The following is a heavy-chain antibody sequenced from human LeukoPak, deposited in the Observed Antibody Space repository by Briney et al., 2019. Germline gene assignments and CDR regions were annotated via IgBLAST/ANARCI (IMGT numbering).Heavy chain of an antibody. CDR3: AKDDPAPFDY. D-gene: IGHD2-2*01. CDR1: GFTFSSYG. Sequence: GGSLRLSCAASGFTFSSYGMHWVRQAPGKGLEWVAFIRYDGSNKNYADSVKGRFTISRDNSKNTLYLQMNSLRAEDMAVYYCAKDDPAPFDYWGQGTLVTVSS. CDR2: IRYDGSNK. J-gene: IGHJ4*02. V-gene: IGHV3-30*02.